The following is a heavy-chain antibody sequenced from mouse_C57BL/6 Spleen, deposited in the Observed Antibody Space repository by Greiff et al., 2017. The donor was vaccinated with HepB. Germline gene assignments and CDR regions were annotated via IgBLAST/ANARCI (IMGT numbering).Heavy chain of an antibody. CDR2: ISSGGDYI. J-gene: IGHJ3*01. CDR1: GFTFSSYA. D-gene: IGHD1-1*02. CDR3: TRDGGSAPWFAY. V-gene: IGHV5-9-1*02. Sequence: EVKVVESGEGLVKPGGSLKLSCAASGFTFSSYAMSWVRQTPEKRLEWVAYISSGGDYIYYADTVKGRFTISRDNARNTLYLQMSSLKSEDTAMYYCTRDGGSAPWFAYWGQGTLVTVSA.